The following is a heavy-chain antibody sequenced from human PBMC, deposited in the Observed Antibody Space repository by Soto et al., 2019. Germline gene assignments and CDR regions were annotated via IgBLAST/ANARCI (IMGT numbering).Heavy chain of an antibody. J-gene: IGHJ3*02. CDR3: ARGGILAAYAFDI. Sequence: PGESLKISWKASLYSFTTYWISGVRQMPGKGLELMGTIDPSDSYTNYSPSFQVRVTISADKSISTGYLQWRSLKASDSALYYCARGGILAAYAFDIWGQGTMVTVSS. CDR2: IDPSDSYT. D-gene: IGHD3-9*01. CDR1: LYSFTTYW. V-gene: IGHV5-10-1*01.